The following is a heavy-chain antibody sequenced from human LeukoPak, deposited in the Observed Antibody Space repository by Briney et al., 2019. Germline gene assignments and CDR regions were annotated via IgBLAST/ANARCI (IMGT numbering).Heavy chain of an antibody. D-gene: IGHD6-19*01. CDR2: ISGSGGTT. J-gene: IGHJ6*03. CDR3: ARELSGIGRYYYYYYMDV. V-gene: IGHV3-23*01. CDR1: GFTFSSYG. Sequence: GGSLRLSCAASGFTFSSYGMSWVRQAPGKGLECVSGISGSGGTTYYADSVKGRFTISRDNAKTSLYLQMNSLRAEDTAVYYCARELSGIGRYYYYYYMDVWGKGTTVTVSS.